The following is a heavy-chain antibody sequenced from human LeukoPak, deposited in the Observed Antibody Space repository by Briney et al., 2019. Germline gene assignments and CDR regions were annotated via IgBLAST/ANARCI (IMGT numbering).Heavy chain of an antibody. CDR2: ISYDGSNK. CDR3: AKDEGEIDY. J-gene: IGHJ4*02. V-gene: IGHV3-30*18. CDR1: GFTFSSYG. D-gene: IGHD3-10*01. Sequence: PGGSLRLSCAASGFTFSSYGMHWVRQAPGKGLEWVAVISYDGSNKYYADSVKGRFTISRDSSKNTLYLQMNSLRAEDTAVYYCAKDEGEIDYWGQGTLVTVSS.